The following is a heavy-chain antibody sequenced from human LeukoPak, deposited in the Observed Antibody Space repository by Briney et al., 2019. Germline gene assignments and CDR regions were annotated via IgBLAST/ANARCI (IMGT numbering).Heavy chain of an antibody. CDR2: INHSGST. CDR1: GGSFSGYY. Sequence: SETLSLTCAVYGGSFSGYYWSWIRQPPGKGLEWIGEINHSGSTNYNPSLKSRVTISVDTSKNQFSLKLSSVTAADTAVYYCAREYSSSWYVGTPFDYWGQGTLVTVSS. V-gene: IGHV4-34*01. CDR3: AREYSSSWYVGTPFDY. J-gene: IGHJ4*02. D-gene: IGHD6-13*01.